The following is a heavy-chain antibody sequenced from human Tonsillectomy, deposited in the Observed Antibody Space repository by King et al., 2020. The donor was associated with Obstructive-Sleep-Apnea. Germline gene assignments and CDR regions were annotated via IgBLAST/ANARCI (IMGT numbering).Heavy chain of an antibody. D-gene: IGHD3-10*02. J-gene: IGHJ4*02. V-gene: IGHV3-30*18. CDR2: ISYDGSNK. Sequence: VQLVESGGGVVQPGRSLRLSCAASGFTFRNYGMHWVRQAPGKGLEWVAVISYDGSNKYYADSVKGRFTISRDNSKNTLDLQMNSLRPEDTAVYYCAKDWGGEVLGTMFPVGHGIFDIWGQGTLVTVSS. CDR3: AKDWGGEVLGTMFPVGHGIFDI. CDR1: GFTFRNYG.